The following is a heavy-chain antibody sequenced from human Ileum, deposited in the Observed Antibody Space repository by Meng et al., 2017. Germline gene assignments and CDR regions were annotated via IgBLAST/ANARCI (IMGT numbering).Heavy chain of an antibody. Sequence: QITLKETGPALVNATQTLTLTCNFSGFSLATSGVIVAWIRQPPGEALEWLALIYWDDDQRYTPSLKNRLAITKDTSKNQVVLTMTNMDPMDTGTYYCAHSPQGYFDYWGPGTLVTVSS. J-gene: IGHJ4*02. CDR2: IYWDDDQ. CDR3: AHSPQGYFDY. CDR1: GFSLATSGVI. V-gene: IGHV2-5*02.